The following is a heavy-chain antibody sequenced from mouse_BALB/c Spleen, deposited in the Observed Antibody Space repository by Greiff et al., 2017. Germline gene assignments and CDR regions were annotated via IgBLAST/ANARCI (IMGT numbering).Heavy chain of an antibody. Sequence: DVMLVESGGGLVKPGGSLKLSCAASGFTFSSYAMSWVRQSPEKRLEWVAEISSGGSYTYYPDTVTGRFTISRDNAKNTLYLEMSSLRSEDTAMYYCARGGYGKSYYAMDYWGQGTSVTVSS. J-gene: IGHJ4*01. CDR1: GFTFSSYA. CDR3: ARGGYGKSYYAMDY. CDR2: ISSGGSYT. V-gene: IGHV5-9-4*01. D-gene: IGHD2-10*02.